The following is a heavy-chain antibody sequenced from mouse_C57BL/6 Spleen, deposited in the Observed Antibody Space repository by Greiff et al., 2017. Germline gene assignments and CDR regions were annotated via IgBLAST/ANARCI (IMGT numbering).Heavy chain of an antibody. Sequence: EVQGVESGEGLVKPGGSLKLSCAASGFTFSSYAMSWVRQTPEKRLEWVAYISSGGDYIYYADTVKGRFTISRDNARNTLYLQMSSLKSEDTAMYYCTREGGNYAWFAYWGQGTLVTVSA. CDR1: GFTFSSYA. V-gene: IGHV5-9-1*02. D-gene: IGHD2-1*01. CDR2: ISSGGDYI. J-gene: IGHJ3*01. CDR3: TREGGNYAWFAY.